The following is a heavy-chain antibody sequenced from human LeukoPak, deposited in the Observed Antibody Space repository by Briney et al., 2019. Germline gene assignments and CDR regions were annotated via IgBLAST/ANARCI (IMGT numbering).Heavy chain of an antibody. Sequence: PSETLSLTCTVSGGSISSYYWGWIRQPPGKGLEWIGSIYYSGSTYTNPSLKSRVTISVDTSKNQFSLKVTSVTAADTAVYYCARSIFGVLYWYFDLWGRGTLVTVSS. V-gene: IGHV4-39*01. D-gene: IGHD3-3*01. CDR2: IYYSGST. J-gene: IGHJ2*01. CDR1: GGSISSYY. CDR3: ARSIFGVLYWYFDL.